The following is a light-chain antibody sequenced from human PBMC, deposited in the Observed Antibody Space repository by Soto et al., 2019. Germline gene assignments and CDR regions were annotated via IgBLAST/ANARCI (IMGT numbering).Light chain of an antibody. Sequence: EIVMTQSPATLSLSPGERATLSCRASQSVSSNLAWYQQKPGQAPRLLIYGASTRATGIPARFSGGGSGTEFTLTISSLQSEDFAVYYCQQYHNWPPWTFGQGTKVEIK. CDR2: GAS. CDR3: QQYHNWPPWT. V-gene: IGKV3-15*01. J-gene: IGKJ1*01. CDR1: QSVSSN.